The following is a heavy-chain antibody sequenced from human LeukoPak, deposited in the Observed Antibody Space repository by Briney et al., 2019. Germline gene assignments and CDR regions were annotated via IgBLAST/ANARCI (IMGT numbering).Heavy chain of an antibody. CDR3: AKGPPWELLPFDY. CDR1: GFTFSSYA. D-gene: IGHD1-26*01. J-gene: IGHJ4*02. V-gene: IGHV3-30*04. Sequence: GGSLRLSCAASGFTFSSYAMYWVRQAPGKGLEWVAVISYDGSNKYYADSVKGRFTISRDNSKNTLYLQMNSLRAEDTAVYYCAKGPPWELLPFDYWGQGTLVTVSS. CDR2: ISYDGSNK.